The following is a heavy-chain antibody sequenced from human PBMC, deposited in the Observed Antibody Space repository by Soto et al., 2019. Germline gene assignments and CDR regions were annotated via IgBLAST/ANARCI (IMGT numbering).Heavy chain of an antibody. CDR1: GFTFSSYG. D-gene: IGHD1-1*01. Sequence: QVQLVESGGGVVQPGRSLRLSCAASGFTFSSYGIHWVRQAPGKGLEWVSVISYDGINKYYADSVKGRFTISRDNSENTLYLQMNSLRAEDTAVYYCAKSVYNWNDGFFAYWCQGTLVTVSS. V-gene: IGHV3-30*18. CDR3: AKSVYNWNDGFFAY. CDR2: ISYDGINK. J-gene: IGHJ4*02.